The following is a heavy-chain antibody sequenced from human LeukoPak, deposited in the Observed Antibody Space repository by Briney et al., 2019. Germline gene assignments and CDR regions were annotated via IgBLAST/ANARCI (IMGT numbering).Heavy chain of an antibody. V-gene: IGHV1-18*01. D-gene: IGHD1-26*01. CDR3: ARDRSNSEY. CDR2: ISVDNGNT. J-gene: IGHJ4*02. CDR1: GYGFSTHG. Sequence: ASVKVSCKTSGYGFSTHGISWVRQAPGQGLEWLGWISVDNGNTNYAQKFQNRVTITTDTSTSTVYMELTSLKSDDTAVYYCARDRSNSEYWGQGTLVTDSS.